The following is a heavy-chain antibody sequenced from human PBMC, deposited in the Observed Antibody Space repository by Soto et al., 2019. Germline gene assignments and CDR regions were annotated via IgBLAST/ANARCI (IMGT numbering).Heavy chain of an antibody. V-gene: IGHV4-39*01. J-gene: IGHJ4*02. CDR3: ARQVVTASAPIHDFDS. Sequence: SERLSLQCTVPRGSISRSGYYAGWIRQPPGKSLEWIGSIFYSGSTYYNPSLESRVTISVDTSKNQFSLKLYSVTDAVTAMYYGARQVVTASAPIHDFDSWCQG. CDR2: IFYSGST. D-gene: IGHD2-21*02. CDR1: RGSISRSGYY.